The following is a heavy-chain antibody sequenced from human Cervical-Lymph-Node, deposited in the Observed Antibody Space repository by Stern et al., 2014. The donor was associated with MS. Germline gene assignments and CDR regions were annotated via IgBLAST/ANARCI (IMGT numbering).Heavy chain of an antibody. J-gene: IGHJ4*02. V-gene: IGHV2-5*02. CDR1: GFSLTTNGVG. CDR3: AHWGHYGDYEADFDY. Sequence: SGPTLVKPTQTLTLTCTFSGFSLTTNGVGVGWIRPPPGKALESLAVIYWDDDKRYSPSLKNRLTITKDTSKDQVVLTMTNMDPVDTATYYCAHWGHYGDYEADFDYWGQGTLVTVSS. CDR2: IYWDDDK. D-gene: IGHD4-17*01.